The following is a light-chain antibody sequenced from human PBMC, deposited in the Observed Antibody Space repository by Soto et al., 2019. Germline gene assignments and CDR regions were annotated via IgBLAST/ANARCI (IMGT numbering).Light chain of an antibody. V-gene: IGKV1-39*01. Sequence: DIQMTQSPSSLSASVGDRVTITCRASQSISSYLNWYQQKPGKAPKLLIYAASSLQSGVPSRFSGSGSGTDFTLTISSLQPEDFATYSSKQSYSXPRTCGQGTKV. CDR3: KQSYSXPRT. J-gene: IGKJ1*01. CDR2: AAS. CDR1: QSISSY.